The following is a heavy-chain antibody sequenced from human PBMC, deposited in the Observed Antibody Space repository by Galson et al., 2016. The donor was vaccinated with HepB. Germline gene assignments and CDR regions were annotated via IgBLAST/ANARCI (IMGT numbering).Heavy chain of an antibody. J-gene: IGHJ3*01. D-gene: IGHD3-10*01. V-gene: IGHV4-34*01. Sequence: SETLSLTCTVSGGSISPFFWNWIRQPPGRGLEWIGGINQGGSTTYNPSLKSRVTISVDTSNNQFPLKLNSMTGANTAVYYCTRGGPRKMGRSGRSFDFWGQGTMVAVSS. CDR1: GGSISPFF. CDR3: TRGGPRKMGRSGRSFDF. CDR2: INQGGST.